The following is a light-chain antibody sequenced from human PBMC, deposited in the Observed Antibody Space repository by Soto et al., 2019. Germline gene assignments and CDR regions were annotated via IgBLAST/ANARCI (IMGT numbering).Light chain of an antibody. V-gene: IGKV3-20*01. CDR3: LRYGDSPPAYT. J-gene: IGKJ2*01. CDR2: GAS. CDR1: QSVSSRN. Sequence: EIVLTQSPGTVSLSPGERATLSCRASQSVSSRNLAWYRQKPGQAPSLLIFGASNRPTGIPERFSGSGSGTDFTLTISRLEPEDCAVYYCLRYGDSPPAYTFGQGTKLEIK.